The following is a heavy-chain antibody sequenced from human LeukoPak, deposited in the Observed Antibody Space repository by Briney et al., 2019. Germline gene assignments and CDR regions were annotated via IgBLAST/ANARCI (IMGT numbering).Heavy chain of an antibody. CDR3: ARDVGIKLGFDY. D-gene: IGHD6-13*01. CDR2: IYYSGST. V-gene: IGHV4-59*01. Sequence: GSLRLSCPVSGFTFSSYAMSWVRQAPGRGLEWIGYIYYSGSTNYNPSLKSRVTISVDTSKNQFSLKLSSVTAADTAVYYCARDVGIKLGFDYWGQGTLVTVSS. J-gene: IGHJ4*02. CDR1: GFTFSSYA.